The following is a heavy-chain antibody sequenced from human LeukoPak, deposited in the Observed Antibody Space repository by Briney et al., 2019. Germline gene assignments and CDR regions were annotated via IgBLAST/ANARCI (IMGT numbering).Heavy chain of an antibody. CDR1: GYTFTGYY. Sequence: ASVKVSCKASGYTFTGYYMHWVRQAPGQGLEWMGWINPNSGGTNYAQKFQGRVTMTRDTSISTAYMELSRLRSDDTAVYYCARDIRAQTSGCSSSWHTFDLWGRGTLVTVSS. CDR3: ARDIRAQTSGCSSSWHTFDL. D-gene: IGHD6-13*01. CDR2: INPNSGGT. V-gene: IGHV1-2*02. J-gene: IGHJ2*01.